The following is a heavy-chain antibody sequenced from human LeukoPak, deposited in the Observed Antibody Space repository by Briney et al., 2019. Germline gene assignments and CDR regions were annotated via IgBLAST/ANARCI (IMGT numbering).Heavy chain of an antibody. CDR2: IWYDGSNI. D-gene: IGHD2-21*02. Sequence: GGSLRLSCAASGFTFSSYGMHWVRQAPDKGLEWVAVIWYDGSNINYADSVKGRFTISRDNSKNTLYLQMNSLRAEDTALYYCANLAYCGGDCYSGGAFDIWGQGTMVTVSS. V-gene: IGHV3-33*06. CDR1: GFTFSSYG. J-gene: IGHJ3*02. CDR3: ANLAYCGGDCYSGGAFDI.